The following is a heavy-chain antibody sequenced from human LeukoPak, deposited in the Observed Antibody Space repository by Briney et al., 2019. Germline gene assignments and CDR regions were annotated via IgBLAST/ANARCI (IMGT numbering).Heavy chain of an antibody. Sequence: PSETLSLTCIVSGGSISSYFWSWIRQPPRKGLEWVGYISYGGSTNYNPSLKSRVTISVDTSKSQFSLKMTSVTAADTAVYYCASNYYDILTGYSVWGQGTLVTVSS. CDR2: ISYGGST. J-gene: IGHJ4*02. CDR1: GGSISSYF. CDR3: ASNYYDILTGYSV. D-gene: IGHD3-9*01. V-gene: IGHV4-59*01.